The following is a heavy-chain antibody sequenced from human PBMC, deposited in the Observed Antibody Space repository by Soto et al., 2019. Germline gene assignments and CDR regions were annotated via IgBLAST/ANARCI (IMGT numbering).Heavy chain of an antibody. CDR1: GGTFSIYA. CDR2: IIPIFGTA. V-gene: IGHV1-69*13. CDR3: ARGPSSGYFAKIPFFDY. J-gene: IGHJ4*02. D-gene: IGHD3-22*01. Sequence: GASVKVSCKASGGTFSIYAISWVRQAPGQGLEWMGGIIPIFGTANYAQKFQGRVTITADESTSTAYMELSSLRSEDTAVYYCARGPSSGYFAKIPFFDYWGQGTLVTVSS.